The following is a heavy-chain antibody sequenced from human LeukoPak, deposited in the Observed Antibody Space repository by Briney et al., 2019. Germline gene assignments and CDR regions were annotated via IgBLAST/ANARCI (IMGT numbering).Heavy chain of an antibody. Sequence: SETLSLTCTVSGGSISSYYWSWIRQPPGKGLEWIGYIYYSGSTNYNPSLKSRVTISVDTSKNQFSLKLSSVTAADTAVYYCARWGYGSGSYYPPYFDCWGQGTLVTVSS. CDR2: IYYSGST. V-gene: IGHV4-59*01. CDR3: ARWGYGSGSYYPPYFDC. D-gene: IGHD3-10*01. J-gene: IGHJ4*02. CDR1: GGSISSYY.